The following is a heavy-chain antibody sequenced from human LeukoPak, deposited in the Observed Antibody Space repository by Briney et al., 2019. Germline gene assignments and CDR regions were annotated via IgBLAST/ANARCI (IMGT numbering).Heavy chain of an antibody. J-gene: IGHJ6*02. Sequence: GRSLRLSCAASGFTFNSYAMHWVRQAPGKGLEWVAVISYDGSNKYYADSVKGRFTISRDNSKNTLYLQMNSLRAEDTAVYYCARVGRAWIQLWYYYYGMDVWGQGTTVTVSS. CDR2: ISYDGSNK. CDR1: GFTFNSYA. V-gene: IGHV3-30*04. CDR3: ARVGRAWIQLWYYYYGMDV. D-gene: IGHD5-18*01.